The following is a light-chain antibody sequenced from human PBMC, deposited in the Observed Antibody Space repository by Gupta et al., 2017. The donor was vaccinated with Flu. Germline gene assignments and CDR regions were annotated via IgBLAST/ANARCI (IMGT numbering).Light chain of an antibody. CDR1: KGVNSDY. Sequence: GTMLWSPGERGTRSCWASKGVNSDYLAWYQQKPGQRPRLLIYGASTRATGIPDRFSGSGSGTEFILTISGLEPEDFAVYYCQQYGISPPTFGQGTKVEVK. CDR3: QQYGISPPT. J-gene: IGKJ1*01. V-gene: IGKV3-20*01. CDR2: GAS.